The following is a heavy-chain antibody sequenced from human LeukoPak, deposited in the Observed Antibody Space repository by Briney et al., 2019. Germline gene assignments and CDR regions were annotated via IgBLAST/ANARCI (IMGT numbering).Heavy chain of an antibody. CDR3: ARLPSGRRDYYYGMDV. J-gene: IGHJ6*02. Sequence: PGESLKISCQVSGYIFTNYWIGWVRQMPGKGLESLGIIYPADSDTTYSPSFQGQVSISADKSISTVYLQWSSLRASDTAMYYCARLPSGRRDYYYGMDVWGQGTTVTVSS. CDR1: GYIFTNYW. V-gene: IGHV5-51*01. D-gene: IGHD6-25*01. CDR2: IYPADSDT.